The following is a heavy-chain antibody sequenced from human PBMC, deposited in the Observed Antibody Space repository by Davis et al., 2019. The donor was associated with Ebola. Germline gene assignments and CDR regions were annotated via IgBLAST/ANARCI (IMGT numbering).Heavy chain of an antibody. CDR2: ITHRGST. CDR1: GGSFSGYY. J-gene: IGHJ6*02. V-gene: IGHV4-34*01. D-gene: IGHD3-10*01. CDR3: ARTRITMVRGVPYYDYGMDV. Sequence: SETLSLTCAVYGGSFSGYYWSWIRQPPGKGLEWIGEITHRGSTNYNPSLKSRVTISVDTSKNQFSLKLSSVTAADTAVYYCARTRITMVRGVPYYDYGMDVWGQGTTVTVSS.